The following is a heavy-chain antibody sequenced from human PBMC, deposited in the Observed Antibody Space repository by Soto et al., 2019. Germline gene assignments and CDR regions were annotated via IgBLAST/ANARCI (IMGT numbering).Heavy chain of an antibody. CDR3: ARVKGVSSQVSVGEY. D-gene: IGHD6-13*01. J-gene: IGHJ4*02. CDR2: INGDGTST. Sequence: GGSLRLSCATSGFTFSQYWMQWVRQAPGKGLVWVSRINGDGTSTGYADSVKGRFSISRDNVKSTMYLQMNSLRPEDSAVYYCARVKGVSSQVSVGEYWGQGTLVTVSS. V-gene: IGHV3-74*01. CDR1: GFTFSQYW.